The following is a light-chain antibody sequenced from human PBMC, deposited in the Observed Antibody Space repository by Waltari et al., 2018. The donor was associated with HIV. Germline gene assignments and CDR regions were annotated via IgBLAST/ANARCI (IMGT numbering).Light chain of an antibody. J-gene: IGLJ1*01. V-gene: IGLV3-1*01. Sequence: SYELTQPPSVSVSPGQTATITCSGDKLGDKYVFWYQQKPGQSPVLVISQDIKRPSGIPERFSRSNSGNTATLTISGTQAMDEADYYCQAWDSSTAVFGTGTKVTVL. CDR2: QDI. CDR3: QAWDSSTAV. CDR1: KLGDKY.